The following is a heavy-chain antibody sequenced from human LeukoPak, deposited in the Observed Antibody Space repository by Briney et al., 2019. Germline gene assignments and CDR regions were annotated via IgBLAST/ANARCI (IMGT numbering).Heavy chain of an antibody. J-gene: IGHJ4*02. V-gene: IGHV1-2*02. D-gene: IGHD4-17*01. Sequence: ASVKVSCKASGYTFTGYYMHWVRQAPGQGLEWMGWINPNSGGTNYAQKFQGRVAMTRDTSISTAYMELSRLRSDDTAVFYCARSNTVTTFYFDYWGQGTLVTVSS. CDR1: GYTFTGYY. CDR2: INPNSGGT. CDR3: ARSNTVTTFYFDY.